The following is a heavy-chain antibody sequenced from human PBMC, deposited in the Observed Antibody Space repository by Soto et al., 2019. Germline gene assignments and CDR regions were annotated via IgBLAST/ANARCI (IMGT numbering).Heavy chain of an antibody. CDR1: GFTFSSYS. Sequence: GGSLRLSCAASGFTFSSYSMNWVRQAPGKGLEWVSSISSSSYIYYADSVKGRFTISRDNAKNSLYLQMNSLRAEDTAVYYCARLTDFWSGYYYYGMDVWGQGTTVTVSS. CDR3: ARLTDFWSGYYYYGMDV. V-gene: IGHV3-21*01. J-gene: IGHJ6*02. D-gene: IGHD3-3*01. CDR2: ISSSSYI.